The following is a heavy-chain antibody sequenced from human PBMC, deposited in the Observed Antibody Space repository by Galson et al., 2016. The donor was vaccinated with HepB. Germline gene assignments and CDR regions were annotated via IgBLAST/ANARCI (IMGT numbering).Heavy chain of an antibody. D-gene: IGHD3-9*01. V-gene: IGHV2-5*02. CDR3: AHTLIPEDDIEGRWFDP. J-gene: IGHJ5*02. Sequence: PALVKPTQTLTLTCTLSGVSLITSGVGVGWIRQPPGKALEWLAVIYWDDDKRYTPSLESRLTITKDISKNQVVLRTTNMDPADTGTYFCAHTLIPEDDIEGRWFDPWGQGTLVTVPS. CDR2: IYWDDDK. CDR1: GVSLITSGVG.